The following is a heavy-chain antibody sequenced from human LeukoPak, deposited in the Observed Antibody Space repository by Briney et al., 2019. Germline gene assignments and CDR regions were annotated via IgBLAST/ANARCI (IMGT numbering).Heavy chain of an antibody. V-gene: IGHV1-46*01. CDR1: GYTFTSYY. Sequence: GASVKVSCKASGYTFTSYYMHWVRQAPGQGLEWMGIINPSGGSTSYAQKFQGRVTMTRDTSTSTVYMELSSLRSEDTAVYYCARDPRYFDWLPYYYYYMDVWGKGTTVTVSS. J-gene: IGHJ6*03. CDR3: ARDPRYFDWLPYYYYYMDV. D-gene: IGHD3-9*01. CDR2: INPSGGST.